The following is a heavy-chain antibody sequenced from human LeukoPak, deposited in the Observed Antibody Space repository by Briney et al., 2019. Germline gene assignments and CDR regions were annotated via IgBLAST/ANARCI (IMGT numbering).Heavy chain of an antibody. Sequence: SETLSLTCSVSGGSLNNYYWSWIRQPPGKRLEWIGSIYYSGSTNYNPSLKSRVTISVDTSKNQFSLKLNSVTAADTAVYSCARTPGNNYGYGWFDTWGQGTLVTVSS. D-gene: IGHD5-18*01. CDR3: ARTPGNNYGYGWFDT. CDR2: IYYSGST. J-gene: IGHJ5*02. V-gene: IGHV4-59*01. CDR1: GGSLNNYY.